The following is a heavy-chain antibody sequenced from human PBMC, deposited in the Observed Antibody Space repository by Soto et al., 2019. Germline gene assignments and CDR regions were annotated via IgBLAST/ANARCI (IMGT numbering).Heavy chain of an antibody. CDR1: GGSFSSYT. J-gene: IGHJ4*02. CDR3: AREGLGTYCPGDCKGF. D-gene: IGHD2-21*02. CDR2: ITPIFGAT. V-gene: IGHV1-69*13. Sequence: SVKVSCKASGGSFSSYTISWVRQAPGQGLEWMGGITPIFGATNYAQKFQDRVTITADGSTSTVYMELSSLTSEDTAIYYCAREGLGTYCPGDCKGFWGKGTVFTVSS.